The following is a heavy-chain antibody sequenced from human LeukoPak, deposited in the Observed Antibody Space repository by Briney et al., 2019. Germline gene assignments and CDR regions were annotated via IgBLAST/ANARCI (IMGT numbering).Heavy chain of an antibody. V-gene: IGHV3-48*01. D-gene: IGHD5-24*01. J-gene: IGHJ4*02. CDR1: GFTFSSYS. CDR3: ATEYGSPFDY. CDR2: ISSSSSTI. Sequence: PGGSLRLSCAASGFTFSSYSMKWVRQAPGKGLEWVSYISSSSSTIYYADSVKGRFTISRDSAKNSLYLQMNSLRAEDTAVYYCATEYGSPFDYWGQGTLVTVSS.